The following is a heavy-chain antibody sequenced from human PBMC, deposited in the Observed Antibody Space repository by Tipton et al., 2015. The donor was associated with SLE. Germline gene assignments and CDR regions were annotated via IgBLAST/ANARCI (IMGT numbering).Heavy chain of an antibody. D-gene: IGHD3-10*01. CDR2: ISYDGSNK. Sequence: SLRLSCAASGFTFSSYAMHWVRQAPGKGLEWVAVISYDGSNKYYADSVKGRFTISRDNSKNTLYLQMNSLRAEDTAVYYCARCPRLDNPYYYFMDVWGKGTTVTVSS. V-gene: IGHV3-30*04. CDR1: GFTFSSYA. J-gene: IGHJ6*03. CDR3: ARCPRLDNPYYYFMDV.